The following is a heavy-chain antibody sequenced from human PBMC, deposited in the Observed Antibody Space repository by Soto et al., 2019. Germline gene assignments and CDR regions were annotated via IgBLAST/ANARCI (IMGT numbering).Heavy chain of an antibody. D-gene: IGHD1-26*01. V-gene: IGHV1-46*03. Sequence: ASVKVSCKASGYTFSNHYMHWVRQAPGQGLEWMGIINPGGGSTSYAQKFQGRVTMTRDTSTSTVYMELSSLRSEDTAVYYSARVGGSYSTGYFDSWGQGTLVTVSS. CDR1: GYTFSNHY. CDR2: INPGGGST. CDR3: ARVGGSYSTGYFDS. J-gene: IGHJ4*02.